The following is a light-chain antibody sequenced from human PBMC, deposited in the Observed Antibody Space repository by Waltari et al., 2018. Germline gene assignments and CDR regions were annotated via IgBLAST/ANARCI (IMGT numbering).Light chain of an antibody. CDR2: EDK. V-gene: IGLV3-1*01. CDR1: RY. Sequence: RYVCWYQHKSGQAPVLVIYEDKKRPSRIPERFSGSNSGNTATLTISGTQPIDEAEYYCQAWDDRTVVFGGGTKLTVL. J-gene: IGLJ2*01. CDR3: QAWDDRTVV.